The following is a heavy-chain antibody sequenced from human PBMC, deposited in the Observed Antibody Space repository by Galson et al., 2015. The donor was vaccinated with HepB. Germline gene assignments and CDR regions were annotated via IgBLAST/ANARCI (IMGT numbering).Heavy chain of an antibody. D-gene: IGHD2-8*01. CDR2: ISSSSSYT. Sequence: SLRLSCAASGFTFSDYYMTWIRQAPGKGLEWVSYISSSSSYTNYADSVKGRFTISRDNAKNSLYLQMNSLRAEDTAVYYCARGMARRYYFDYWGQGTLVTVSS. J-gene: IGHJ4*02. CDR1: GFTFSDYY. CDR3: ARGMARRYYFDY. V-gene: IGHV3-11*06.